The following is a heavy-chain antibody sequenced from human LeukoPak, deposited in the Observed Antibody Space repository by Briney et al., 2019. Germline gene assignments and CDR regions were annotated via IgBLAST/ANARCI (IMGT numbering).Heavy chain of an antibody. CDR2: IYPGDSDT. J-gene: IGHJ6*02. V-gene: IGHV5-51*01. CDR1: GYSFTSYW. CDR3: ARLRLYTTQYYGMDV. Sequence: GESLKISCKGSGYSFTSYWIGWVRQMPGRGLEWMGIIYPGDSDTRYSPSFQGQVTISADKSISTAYLQWSSLKASDTAMYYCARLRLYTTQYYGMDVWGQGTTVTVSS. D-gene: IGHD2/OR15-2a*01.